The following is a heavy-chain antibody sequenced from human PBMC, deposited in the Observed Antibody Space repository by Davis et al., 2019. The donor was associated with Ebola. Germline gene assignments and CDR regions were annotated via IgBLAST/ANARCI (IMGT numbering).Heavy chain of an antibody. CDR3: ARGIYEVVVVITTTPLDY. V-gene: IGHV1-18*01. Sequence: ASVKVSCKASGYTFTSYDINWVRQATGQGLEWMGWINPHNGNTNYAQNVQGRVTMTTDTSTSTAYMEVGSLRSDDTAVYYCARGIYEVVVVITTTPLDYWGQGTLVTVSS. D-gene: IGHD3-22*01. J-gene: IGHJ4*02. CDR2: INPHNGNT. CDR1: GYTFTSYD.